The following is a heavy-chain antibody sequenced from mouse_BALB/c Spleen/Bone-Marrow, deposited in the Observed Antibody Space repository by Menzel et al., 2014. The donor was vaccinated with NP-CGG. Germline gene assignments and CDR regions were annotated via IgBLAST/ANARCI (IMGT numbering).Heavy chain of an antibody. V-gene: IGHV14-3*02. Sequence: EVQLQQSGAELVKPGASVKLSCTASGFNIKDTYMHWVKQRPEQGLEWIGRIDPANGNTKYDPKFQGKATITADTSSNTAYLQLSSLASEDTAVYYCARWEYYAMDYWGQGTSVTVSS. D-gene: IGHD4-1*01. CDR3: ARWEYYAMDY. CDR2: IDPANGNT. J-gene: IGHJ4*01. CDR1: GFNIKDTY.